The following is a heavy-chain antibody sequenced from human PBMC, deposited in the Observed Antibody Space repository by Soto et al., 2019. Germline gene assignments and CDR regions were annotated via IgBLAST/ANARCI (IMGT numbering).Heavy chain of an antibody. V-gene: IGHV3-30-3*01. CDR1: GFTFSSYA. J-gene: IGHJ6*02. CDR3: ARAGCDGGSCYTLVGLRYGMDV. D-gene: IGHD2-15*01. CDR2: ISYDGNNK. Sequence: QVQLVESGGGVVQPGRSLSLSCAASGFTFSSYAMYWVRQAPGKGLEWVAVISYDGNNKYYADSVKGRFTISRDNSKNTLYLQMKGLRAEDTAVYYCARAGCDGGSCYTLVGLRYGMDVWGQGTTVTVSS.